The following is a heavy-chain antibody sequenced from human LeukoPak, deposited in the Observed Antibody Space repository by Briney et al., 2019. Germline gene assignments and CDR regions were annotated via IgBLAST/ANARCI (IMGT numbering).Heavy chain of an antibody. V-gene: IGHV3-74*03. D-gene: IGHD1-26*01. J-gene: IGHJ3*02. CDR2: IYIDGSRT. Sequence: GGSLRLSCAASGFTFSSYGMHWVRQGPGKGLAWVSRIYIDGSRTTYADSVKGRFTISGDNAKNTLYLQMNSLRADDTAVYYCTRSGRGGAFDIWGQGTMVIVSS. CDR3: TRSGRGGAFDI. CDR1: GFTFSSYG.